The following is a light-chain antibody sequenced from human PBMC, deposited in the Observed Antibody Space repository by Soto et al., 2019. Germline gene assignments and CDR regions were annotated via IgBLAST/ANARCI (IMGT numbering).Light chain of an antibody. CDR1: QSASSY. J-gene: IGKJ1*01. CDR3: QQYNSSPRT. Sequence: EIVLTQSPGTPSLSPGERATLSCRASQSASSYLAWYQQKPGQAPRLLIYGASSRATGIPGRFSGSGSGTDFTLTISGLEPEDFAVYYCQQYNSSPRTFGQGTKVEIK. V-gene: IGKV3-20*01. CDR2: GAS.